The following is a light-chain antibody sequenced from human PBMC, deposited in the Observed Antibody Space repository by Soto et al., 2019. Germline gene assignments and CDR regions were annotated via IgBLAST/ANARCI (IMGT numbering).Light chain of an antibody. CDR1: QSVTDNY. CDR3: QQYGSSPPVT. Sequence: EIVLTQSPATLSLSPGERATLSCRASQSVTDNYLGWYQQKAGLAPRLLIYGASSRATGIPDRFSGSGSGTDFTLTISRLEPEDSAVYYCQQYGSSPPVTFGQGTRLEIK. J-gene: IGKJ5*01. CDR2: GAS. V-gene: IGKV3-20*01.